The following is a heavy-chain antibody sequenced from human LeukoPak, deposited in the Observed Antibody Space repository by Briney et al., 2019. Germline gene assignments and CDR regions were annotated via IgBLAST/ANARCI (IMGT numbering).Heavy chain of an antibody. D-gene: IGHD2-2*01. CDR3: AKRCSSASCPHYYFDY. Sequence: PGGSLRLSCAASGFTFSAYGMTSVRHAPGKGLEWVSGISDSGGSTFYADSVKGRFTISRDNSKNTLYLQLNSLRADDTAVYYCAKRCSSASCPHYYFDYWGKGTLVTVS. CDR2: ISDSGGST. CDR1: GFTFSAYG. V-gene: IGHV3-23*01. J-gene: IGHJ4*02.